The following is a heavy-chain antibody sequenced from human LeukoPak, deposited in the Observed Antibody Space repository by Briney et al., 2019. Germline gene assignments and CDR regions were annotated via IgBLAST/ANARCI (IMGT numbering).Heavy chain of an antibody. D-gene: IGHD1-26*01. Sequence: GASVKVSCKASGYTFTGYDMHWVRQAPGQGLEWMGWINPNSGGTNYAQKFQGRVTMTRDTSISTAYMELSRLRSDDTAVYYCARGADVYYYYYMDVWGKGTAVTVSS. CDR2: INPNSGGT. CDR3: ARGADVYYYYYMDV. J-gene: IGHJ6*03. V-gene: IGHV1-2*02. CDR1: GYTFTGYD.